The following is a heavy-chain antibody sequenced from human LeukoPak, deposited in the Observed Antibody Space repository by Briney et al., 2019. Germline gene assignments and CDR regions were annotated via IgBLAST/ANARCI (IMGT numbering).Heavy chain of an antibody. D-gene: IGHD2-15*01. Sequence: SETLSLTCAVYGGSFSGYYWSWIRQPPGKGLEWIGEINHSGSTNYNPSLKSRVTISVDTSKNQFSLKLSSVTAADTAVYYCARDQCSGGSCYVNYWGQGTLVTVSS. CDR1: GGSFSGYY. CDR3: ARDQCSGGSCYVNY. J-gene: IGHJ4*02. CDR2: INHSGST. V-gene: IGHV4-34*01.